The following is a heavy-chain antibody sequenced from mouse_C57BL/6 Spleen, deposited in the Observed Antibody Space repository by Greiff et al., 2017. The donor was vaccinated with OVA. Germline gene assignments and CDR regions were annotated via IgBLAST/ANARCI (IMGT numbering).Heavy chain of an antibody. V-gene: IGHV10-1*01. CDR2: IRSKSNNYAT. J-gene: IGHJ3*01. D-gene: IGHD2-4*01. CDR3: VRPNDYVFAY. Sequence: DVKLVESGGGLVQPKGSLKLSCAASGFSFNTYAMNWVRQAPGKGLEWVARIRSKSNNYATYYADSVKDRFTISRDDSESMLYLQMNNLKTEDTAMYYCVRPNDYVFAYWGQGTLVTVSA. CDR1: GFSFNTYA.